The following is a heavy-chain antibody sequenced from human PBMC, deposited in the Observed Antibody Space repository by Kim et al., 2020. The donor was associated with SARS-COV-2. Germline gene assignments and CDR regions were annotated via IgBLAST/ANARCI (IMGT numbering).Heavy chain of an antibody. J-gene: IGHJ3*02. CDR3: ARGYYDSSGYYYSEGIDAFDI. CDR1: GGSVSSGSYY. Sequence: SETLSLTCTVSGGSVSSGSYYWSWIRQPPGKGLEWIGYIYYSGSTNYNPSLKSRVTISVDTSKNQFSLKLSSVTAADTAVYYCARGYYDSSGYYYSEGIDAFDIWGQGTMVTVSS. V-gene: IGHV4-61*01. CDR2: IYYSGST. D-gene: IGHD3-22*01.